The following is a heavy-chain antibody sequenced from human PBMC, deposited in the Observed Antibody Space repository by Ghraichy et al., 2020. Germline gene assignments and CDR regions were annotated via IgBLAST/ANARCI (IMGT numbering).Heavy chain of an antibody. D-gene: IGHD4-23*01. J-gene: IGHJ6*01. CDR2: ISSSSKFI. CDR1: GFSFSSYT. Sequence: GGSLRLSCAASGFSFSSYTINWVRQAPGKGLEWISYISSSSKFISYADSVKGRFTISSDNAKNSLYLQMNSLRGEDTAGYYCARASRVVRFYSCDALDVCGQGTT. V-gene: IGHV3-48*01. CDR3: ARASRVVRFYSCDALDV.